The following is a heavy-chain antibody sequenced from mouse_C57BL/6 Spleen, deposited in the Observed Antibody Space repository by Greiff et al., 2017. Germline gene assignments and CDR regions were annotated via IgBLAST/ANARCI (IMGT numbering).Heavy chain of an antibody. V-gene: IGHV1-52*01. CDR2: IDPSDSET. Sequence: VQLQQPGAELVRPGSSVKLSCKASGYTFTSYWMHWVKQRPIQGLEWIGNIDPSDSETHYNQKFKDKATLTVDKSSSTAYMQLSSLTSEDSAVYYCARDSSGYDYFDYWGQGTTLTVSS. CDR1: GYTFTSYW. J-gene: IGHJ2*01. D-gene: IGHD3-2*02. CDR3: ARDSSGYDYFDY.